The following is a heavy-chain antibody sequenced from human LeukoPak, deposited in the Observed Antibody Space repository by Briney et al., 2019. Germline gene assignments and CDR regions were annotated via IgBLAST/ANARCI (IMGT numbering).Heavy chain of an antibody. CDR3: TRVGYIDEGIDY. V-gene: IGHV3-23*01. CDR1: GFSFSNYA. Sequence: GGSLRLSCAASGFSFSNYAMSWVRQAPGKGLEWVSTISASGGNTYYADSVKGRFTFSRDNSKSTLYLEMNSLRAEDTAVYYCTRVGYIDEGIDYWGQGTLVTVSS. CDR2: ISASGGNT. J-gene: IGHJ4*02. D-gene: IGHD5-24*01.